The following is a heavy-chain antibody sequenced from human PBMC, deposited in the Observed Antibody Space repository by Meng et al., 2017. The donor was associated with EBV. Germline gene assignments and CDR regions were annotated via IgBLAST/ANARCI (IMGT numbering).Heavy chain of an antibody. CDR1: GGTFSSYA. V-gene: IGHV1-69*01. Sequence: QVKLVQSGAEVKKPGSSVKVSCKASGGTFSSYAISWVRQAPRQGLEWMGGIIPIFGTANYAQKFQGRVTITADESTSTAYMELSSLRSEDTAVYYCARVEGSGSYYNSHEYFQHWGQGTLVTVSS. J-gene: IGHJ1*01. CDR2: IIPIFGTA. CDR3: ARVEGSGSYYNSHEYFQH. D-gene: IGHD3-10*01.